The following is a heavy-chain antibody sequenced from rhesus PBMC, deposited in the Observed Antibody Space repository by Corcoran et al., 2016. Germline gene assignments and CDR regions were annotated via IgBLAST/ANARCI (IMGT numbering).Heavy chain of an antibody. V-gene: IGHV4-65*01. CDR2: ISGTVGST. CDR3: ARMRGGDQPFDY. CDR1: GGSVSSSNW. J-gene: IGHJ4*01. Sequence: QVQLQESGPGLVKPSETLSLTCAVSGGSVSSSNWWSWIRQPPGGGLEWIGYISGTVGSTNDTPAHKLRVTISAYTSKYPFSLKLSSVTAADTAVYYCARMRGGDQPFDYWGQGVLVTVSS.